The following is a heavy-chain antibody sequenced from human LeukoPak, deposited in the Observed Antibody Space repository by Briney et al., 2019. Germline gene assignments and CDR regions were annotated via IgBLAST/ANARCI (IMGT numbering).Heavy chain of an antibody. V-gene: IGHV4-34*01. Sequence: SDTPSLTCAVYGGSFSGFYWSWIRHVPGKGLEWIGEINYTGSTSYNPSLKSRVTISVDTSQNQFFLLLTSVTAADTAVYYCARVAGYLPTRWFDPWGQGTHVTVSS. CDR2: INYTGST. CDR3: ARVAGYLPTRWFDP. J-gene: IGHJ5*02. CDR1: GGSFSGFY. D-gene: IGHD6-25*01.